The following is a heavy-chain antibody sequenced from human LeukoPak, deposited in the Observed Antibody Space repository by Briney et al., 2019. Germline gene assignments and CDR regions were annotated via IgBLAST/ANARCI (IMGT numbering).Heavy chain of an antibody. CDR1: GGTFSRNA. CDR2: IIPIFGTA. CDR3: ASPDASMVSAFDY. V-gene: IGHV1-69*05. Sequence: SVKVSCKASGGTFSRNAISWVRQAPGQGLEWMGGIIPIFGTANYAENFQGRVTITTDEITSTAYMELRSLRSEDTAVYYCASPDASMVSAFDYWGQGTLSPSPQ. D-gene: IGHD5-18*01. J-gene: IGHJ4*02.